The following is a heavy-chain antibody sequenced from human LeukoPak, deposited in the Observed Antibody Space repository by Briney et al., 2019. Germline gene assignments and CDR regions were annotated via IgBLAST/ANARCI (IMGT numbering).Heavy chain of an antibody. CDR3: ATQAAYYYDSSGPRRYMDV. CDR1: GGSFSGYY. CDR2: INHSGST. V-gene: IGHV4-34*01. J-gene: IGHJ6*03. D-gene: IGHD3-22*01. Sequence: SETLSPTCAVYGGSFSGYYWSWIRQPPGKGLEWIGEINHSGSTNYNPSLKSRVTISVDTSKNQFSLKLSSVTAADTAVYYCATQAAYYYDSSGPRRYMDVWGKGTTVTVSS.